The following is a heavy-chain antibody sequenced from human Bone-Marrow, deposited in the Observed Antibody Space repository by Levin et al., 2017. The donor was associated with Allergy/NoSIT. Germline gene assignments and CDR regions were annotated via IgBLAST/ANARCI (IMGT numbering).Heavy chain of an antibody. CDR2: MNPNSGNA. J-gene: IGHJ6*02. Sequence: VASVKVSCRASEYTFTNYEINWVRQATGQGLEWMGWMNPNSGNAGYAQKFQGRVSMTRNTSTSTAYMELSSLRSEDTGVYYCARRMFFGVVGRHYYYGLDVWGQGTTVTVSS. CDR1: EYTFTNYE. D-gene: IGHD3-3*01. V-gene: IGHV1-8*01. CDR3: ARRMFFGVVGRHYYYGLDV.